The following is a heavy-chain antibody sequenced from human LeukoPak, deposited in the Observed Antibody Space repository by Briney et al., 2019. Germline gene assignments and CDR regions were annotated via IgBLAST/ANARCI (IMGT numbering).Heavy chain of an antibody. CDR3: ATFRFLGT. D-gene: IGHD3-3*01. V-gene: IGHV3-13*01. J-gene: IGHJ3*01. CDR1: GFTFSSYD. Sequence: GGSLRLSCAASGFTFSSYDMHWVRHATGKGLEWVSAIGVAANTFYSGSVKGRFTISRENAKNSLYLLMTSLRAEDTAVYYCATFRFLGTWGQGTMVTVSP. CDR2: IGVAANT.